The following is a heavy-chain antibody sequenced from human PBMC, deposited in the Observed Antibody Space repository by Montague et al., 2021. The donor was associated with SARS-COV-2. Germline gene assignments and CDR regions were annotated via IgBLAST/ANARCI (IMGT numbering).Heavy chain of an antibody. CDR2: IKPAGSEQ. CDR3: VRATLYMDV. CDR1: GFIFGDYW. Sequence: SLRLSCAASGFIFGDYWMSWVRQATGKGLEWVANIKPAGSEQYYMDSVKGCFTVSRDNARNSLPLQRNSLSAEATAGYYCVRATLYMDVWGEGTTVAVSS. J-gene: IGHJ6*03. V-gene: IGHV3-7*01.